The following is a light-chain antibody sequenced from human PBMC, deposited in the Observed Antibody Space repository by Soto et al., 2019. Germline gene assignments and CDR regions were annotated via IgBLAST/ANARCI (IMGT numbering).Light chain of an antibody. CDR1: SSNIGSNY. CDR3: AAWDDSLNYV. CDR2: RNN. Sequence: QSVLTKPPSASGTPGQRVTISCSGSSSNIGSNYVYWYQQLPGTAPKLLIYRNNQRPSGVPDRFSGSKSGTSASLAISGLRSEDEADYYCAAWDDSLNYVFGTGTKLTVL. J-gene: IGLJ1*01. V-gene: IGLV1-47*01.